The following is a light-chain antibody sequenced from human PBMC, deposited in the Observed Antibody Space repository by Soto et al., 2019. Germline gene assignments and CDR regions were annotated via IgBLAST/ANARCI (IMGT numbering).Light chain of an antibody. CDR3: QQYGSSPFT. V-gene: IGKV3-20*01. CDR2: GAS. Sequence: EIVLTQSPGTLSLSPWERATLSCRASQSASSSYLAWYQQKPGQAPRLLIYGASSRATGIPDRFSGSGSGTDFTLTISRLEPEDFAVYYCQQYGSSPFTFGQGTRLEIK. CDR1: QSASSSY. J-gene: IGKJ5*01.